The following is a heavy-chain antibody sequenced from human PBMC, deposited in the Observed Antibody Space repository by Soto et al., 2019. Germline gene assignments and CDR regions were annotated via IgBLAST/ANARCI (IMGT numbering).Heavy chain of an antibody. CDR1: GGSISSSSYY. D-gene: IGHD2-8*01. J-gene: IGHJ4*02. Sequence: SETLSLTCTVSGGSISSSSYYWGWIRQPPGKGLEWIGSIYYSGSTYYNPSLKSRVTISVDTSKNQFSLKLSSVTAADTAVYYCARHPSRYCTNGVCYHNDYWGQGTLVTVSS. CDR3: ARHPSRYCTNGVCYHNDY. CDR2: IYYSGST. V-gene: IGHV4-39*01.